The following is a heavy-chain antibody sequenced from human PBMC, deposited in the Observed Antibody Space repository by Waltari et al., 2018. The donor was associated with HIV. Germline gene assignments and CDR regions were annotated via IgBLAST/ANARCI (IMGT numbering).Heavy chain of an antibody. J-gene: IGHJ3*02. CDR1: GFTFSYYA. D-gene: IGHD4-4*01. CDR2: ISSGSGTM. Sequence: EVQLVESGGGLVQPGGSLRLSCVASGFTFSYYAMNWVRQAPGRGLEWISYISSGSGTMSFADSVKGRFTISRDNAKNSLYLQVNSLRDEDTAVYYCARDSRIYSYGFDIWGQGTTVTVSS. V-gene: IGHV3-48*02. CDR3: ARDSRIYSYGFDI.